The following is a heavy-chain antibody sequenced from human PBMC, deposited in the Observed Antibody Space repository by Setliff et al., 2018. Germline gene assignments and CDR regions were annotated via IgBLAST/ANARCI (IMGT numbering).Heavy chain of an antibody. D-gene: IGHD1-7*01. J-gene: IGHJ5*02. CDR1: GGTFYTDS. V-gene: IGHV1-69*05. Sequence: SVKVSCKASGGTFYTDSLNWVRQAPGQGLEWLGGIIPIFGTANYAQQLQGRVTMTTDTSTSTAYMELRSLRSDDTAVYYCARIKSNWNSNEHSNWFDPWGQGTLVTVSS. CDR3: ARIKSNWNSNEHSNWFDP. CDR2: IIPIFGTA.